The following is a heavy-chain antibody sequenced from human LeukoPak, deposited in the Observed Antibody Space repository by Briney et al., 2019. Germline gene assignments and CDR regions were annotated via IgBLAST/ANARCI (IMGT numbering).Heavy chain of an antibody. CDR3: ARVGVVRGVIIWNY. D-gene: IGHD3-10*01. V-gene: IGHV3-66*01. Sequence: GGSLRLSCAASGFTFSNYAMHWVRQSPGKGLEWVSVIYSGGSTYYADSVKGRFTISRDNSKNTLYLQMNSLRAEDTAVYYCARVGVVRGVIIWNYWGQGTLVTVSS. CDR2: IYSGGST. CDR1: GFTFSNYA. J-gene: IGHJ4*02.